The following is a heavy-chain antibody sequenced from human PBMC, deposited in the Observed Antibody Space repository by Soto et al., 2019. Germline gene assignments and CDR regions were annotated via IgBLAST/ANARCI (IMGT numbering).Heavy chain of an antibody. D-gene: IGHD4-17*01. CDR1: GDTISTGGYT. V-gene: IGHV4-30-2*02. J-gene: IGHJ3*02. CDR3: ARRYGYAFDI. Sequence: SETLSLTCDVSGDTISTGGYTWAWIRQPPGKGLEWIGYTYHSGNTYYNPSLKSRVTISVDTSKNQFSLKLSSVTAADTAVYYCARRYGYAFDIWGQGTMVTVSS. CDR2: TYHSGNT.